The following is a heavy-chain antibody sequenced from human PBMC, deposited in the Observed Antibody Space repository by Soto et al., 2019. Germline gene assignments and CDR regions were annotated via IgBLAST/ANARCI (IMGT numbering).Heavy chain of an antibody. J-gene: IGHJ4*02. CDR2: VYYTGST. Sequence: SETLSLTCTVSGDSISTFYWGWMRQSPGKELEWIGYVYYTGSTNYNPSLRSRVTISVDRSKNQFSLKLTSANAADTAVYYCARGRTVRNYADDSSDYFYFFDYWGQGTQVTVSS. V-gene: IGHV4-59*01. CDR3: ARGRTVRNYADDSSDYFYFFDY. D-gene: IGHD3-22*01. CDR1: GDSISTFY.